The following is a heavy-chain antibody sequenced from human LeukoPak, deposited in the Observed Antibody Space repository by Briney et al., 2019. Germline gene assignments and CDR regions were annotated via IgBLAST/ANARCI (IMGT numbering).Heavy chain of an antibody. D-gene: IGHD6-13*01. J-gene: IGHJ5*02. CDR3: ARALPAAGTHNWFDP. V-gene: IGHV4-31*03. Sequence: PSQTLSVTCTVSGGSISSGGYYWSWIRQHPGKGLEWIGYIYYSGSTYYNPSLKSRVTISVDTSKNQFSLKLSSVTAADTAVYYCARALPAAGTHNWFDPWGQGTLVTVSS. CDR2: IYYSGST. CDR1: GGSISSGGYY.